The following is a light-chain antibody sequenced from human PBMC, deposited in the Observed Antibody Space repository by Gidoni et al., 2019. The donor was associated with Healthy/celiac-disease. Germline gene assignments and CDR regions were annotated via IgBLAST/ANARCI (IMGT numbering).Light chain of an antibody. CDR3: QQYGSSRGT. V-gene: IGKV3-20*01. CDR1: QSVSSLY. Sequence: EIVLTQSPGTLSLSPGERATLSCRARQSVSSLYLAWYQQKPGQAPMLLLYGSSRRATGIPDRFSGGGSGTDFTLTISRLEPEDFAVYYCQQYGSSRGTFGQGTKVEIK. J-gene: IGKJ1*01. CDR2: GSS.